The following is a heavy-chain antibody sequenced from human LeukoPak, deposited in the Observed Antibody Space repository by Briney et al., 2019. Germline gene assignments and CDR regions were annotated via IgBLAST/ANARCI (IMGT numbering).Heavy chain of an antibody. CDR1: GFTFSNYA. J-gene: IGHJ4*02. Sequence: GGSLRLSCAASGFTFSNYAMNWVRQAPGKGLEWVSAISGSGGSTYYADSVKGRFTISRDTSKNTLYLQVNSLRAEDTAVYYCARGLYSSSPWGQGILVTVSS. V-gene: IGHV3-23*01. CDR3: ARGLYSSSP. D-gene: IGHD6-6*01. CDR2: ISGSGGST.